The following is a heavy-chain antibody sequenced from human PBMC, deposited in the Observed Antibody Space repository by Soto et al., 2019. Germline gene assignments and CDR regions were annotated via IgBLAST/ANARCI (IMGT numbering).Heavy chain of an antibody. J-gene: IGHJ6*02. CDR1: GFTFTSSA. V-gene: IGHV1-58*02. Sequence: GASVKVSCKASGFTFTSSAMQWVRQARGQRLEWIGWIVVGSGNTNYAQKFQERVTVTRDMSTSTAYMELSSLRSEDTAVYYCAADPVVGATTYYYYGMDVWGQGTTVTVSS. CDR3: AADPVVGATTYYYYGMDV. D-gene: IGHD1-26*01. CDR2: IVVGSGNT.